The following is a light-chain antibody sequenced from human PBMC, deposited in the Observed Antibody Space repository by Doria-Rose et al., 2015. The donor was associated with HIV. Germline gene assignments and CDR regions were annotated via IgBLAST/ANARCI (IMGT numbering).Light chain of an antibody. J-gene: IGKJ1*01. CDR2: AAS. CDR3: QQTYSSPPWT. V-gene: IGKV1-39*01. CDR1: QTVSTY. Sequence: QSPSSLSASIGDRVTITCRASQTVSTYLNWFQQEPGKAPKLLIYAASRLQSGVPSRFSGSGSGTDFTLAISGLQPGDFATYYCQQTYSSPPWTFGQGTKVEMK.